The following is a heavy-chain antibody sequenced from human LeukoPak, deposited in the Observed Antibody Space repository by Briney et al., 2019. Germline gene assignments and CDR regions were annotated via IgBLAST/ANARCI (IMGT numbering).Heavy chain of an antibody. Sequence: ASVKVSCKASGYTFTSYDINWVRQATGQGLEWMGWMNPNSGNTGYAQKFQGRVTMTRNTSISTAYMELSSLRSEDTAVYYCARKLEQWLNWFDPWGQGTLVTVSS. D-gene: IGHD6-19*01. CDR2: MNPNSGNT. J-gene: IGHJ5*02. CDR1: GYTFTSYD. V-gene: IGHV1-8*01. CDR3: ARKLEQWLNWFDP.